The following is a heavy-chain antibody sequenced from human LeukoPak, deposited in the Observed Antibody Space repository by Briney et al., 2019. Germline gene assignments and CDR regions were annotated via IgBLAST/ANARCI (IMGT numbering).Heavy chain of an antibody. J-gene: IGHJ6*02. V-gene: IGHV4-59*01. CDR1: GGSISSYY. CDR3: ARDRPDYGDYYGMDV. D-gene: IGHD4-17*01. Sequence: PSETLSLTCTVSGGSISSYYWSWIRQPPGKGVEWIGYIYYSGSTNYSPSLKSRVTISVDTSKNQFSLKLSSVTAADTAVYYCARDRPDYGDYYGMDVWGQGTTVTVSS. CDR2: IYYSGST.